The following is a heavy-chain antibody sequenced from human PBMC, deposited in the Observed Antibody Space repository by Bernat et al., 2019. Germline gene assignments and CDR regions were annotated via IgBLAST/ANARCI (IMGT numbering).Heavy chain of an antibody. V-gene: IGHV3-21*01. D-gene: IGHD1-26*01. CDR3: ARVIQCWELTPRGDYYYGMDV. CDR2: ISSSSSYI. Sequence: EVQLVESGGGLVKPGGSLRLSCAASGFTFSSYSMNWVRQAPGKGLEWVSSISSSSSYIYYADSVKGQFTISRDNAKNSLYLQMNRLRAEDKAVYYCARVIQCWELTPRGDYYYGMDVWGQGTTVTVSS. J-gene: IGHJ6*02. CDR1: GFTFSSYS.